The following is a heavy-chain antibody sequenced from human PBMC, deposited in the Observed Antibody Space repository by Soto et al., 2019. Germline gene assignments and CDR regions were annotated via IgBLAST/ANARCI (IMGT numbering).Heavy chain of an antibody. CDR2: ISNTGSTK. CDR3: ATAGGIAAAGYWFDP. V-gene: IGHV3-11*01. D-gene: IGHD6-13*01. Sequence: QGQLVESGGGLVKPGGSLRLSCAASEITFTDFSMSWIRQAPGRGLEWISYISNTGSTKYYADSVKGRFTISRDNAKNSLYMEMNSLKAEDTAVYFCATAGGIAAAGYWFDPWGQGTLVTVSS. J-gene: IGHJ5*02. CDR1: EITFTDFS.